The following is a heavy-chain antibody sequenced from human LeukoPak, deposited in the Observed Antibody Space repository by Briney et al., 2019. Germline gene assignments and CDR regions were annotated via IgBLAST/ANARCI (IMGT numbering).Heavy chain of an antibody. CDR3: ARRVITFGGRGWFDP. D-gene: IGHD3-16*01. Sequence: PSETLSLTCAVYGGSFSGYYWSWIHQPPGKGLEWIGEINHSGSTNYNPSLKSRVTISVDTSKNQFSLKLSSVTAADTAVYYCARRVITFGGRGWFDPWGQGTLVTVSS. CDR1: GGSFSGYY. V-gene: IGHV4-34*01. J-gene: IGHJ5*02. CDR2: INHSGST.